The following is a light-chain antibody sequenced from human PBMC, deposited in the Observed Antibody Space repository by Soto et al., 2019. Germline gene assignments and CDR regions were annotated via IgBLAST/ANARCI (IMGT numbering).Light chain of an antibody. CDR1: QSVSSSY. CDR3: QQYGSSPWT. CDR2: GAS. V-gene: IGKV3-20*01. Sequence: EIVLTQSPGTLSLSLGERATLSCRASQSVSSSYLAWYQQKPGQAPRLLIYGASSRATGIPDRFSGSGSGTDFTLTISRLEPEDLAVYYCQQYGSSPWTFGQGTKVDIK. J-gene: IGKJ1*01.